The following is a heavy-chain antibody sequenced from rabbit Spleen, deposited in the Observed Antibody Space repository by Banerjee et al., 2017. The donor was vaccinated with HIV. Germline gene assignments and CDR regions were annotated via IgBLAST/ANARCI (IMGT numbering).Heavy chain of an antibody. V-gene: IGHV1S45*01. CDR3: ARESPHSFGWGENF. D-gene: IGHD4-1*01. CDR2: IYAGSSGST. J-gene: IGHJ3*01. CDR1: GFSFSSSW. Sequence: QEQLVESGGGLVKPGASLTLTCTASGFSFSSSWICWVRQAPGKGLELIACIYAGSSGSTYYASWAKGRFTISKTSSTTVTLQMTSLTAADTATYFCARESPHSFGWGENFWGQGTLVTVS.